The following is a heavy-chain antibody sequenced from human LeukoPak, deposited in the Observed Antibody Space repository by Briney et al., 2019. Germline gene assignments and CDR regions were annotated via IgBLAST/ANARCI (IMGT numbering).Heavy chain of an antibody. CDR2: IDPSDSYI. D-gene: IGHD3-10*01. J-gene: IGHJ5*02. Sequence: GESLKISCKGSGYSFTSNWITWVRQMPGKGLEWMGMIDPSDSYINYSPSFQGHVTISADKSISTAYLQWSSLKASDTAMYYCARGKDYGSGSQNWFDPWGQGTLVTVSS. CDR3: ARGKDYGSGSQNWFDP. CDR1: GYSFTSNW. V-gene: IGHV5-10-1*01.